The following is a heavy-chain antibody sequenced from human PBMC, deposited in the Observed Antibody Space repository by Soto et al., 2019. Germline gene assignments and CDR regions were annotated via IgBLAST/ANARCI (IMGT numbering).Heavy chain of an antibody. V-gene: IGHV3-23*01. D-gene: IGHD2-15*01. CDR1: GFTFSSYA. CDR3: AKDRGYCSGGSCYEDDAFDI. Sequence: WGSLRLSCAASGFTFSSYAMSWVRQAPGKGLEWVSAISGSGGSTYYADSVKGRFTISRDNSKNTLYQQMNSLRAEDRAVYYCAKDRGYCSGGSCYEDDAFDIWGQGTMVTVSS. CDR2: ISGSGGST. J-gene: IGHJ3*02.